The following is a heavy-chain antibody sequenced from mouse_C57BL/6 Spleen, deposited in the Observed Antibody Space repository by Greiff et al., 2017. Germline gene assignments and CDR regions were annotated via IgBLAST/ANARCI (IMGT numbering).Heavy chain of an antibody. D-gene: IGHD2-5*01. CDR2: INPNNGGT. CDR1: GYTFTDYN. J-gene: IGHJ2*01. V-gene: IGHV1-22*01. Sequence: VQLKESGPELVKPGASVKMSCKASGYTFTDYNMHWVKQSHGKSLEWIGYINPNNGGTSYNQKFKGKATLTVNKSSSTAYMELRSLTSEDSAVYYCARSNYGFYYWGQGTTLTVSS. CDR3: ARSNYGFYY.